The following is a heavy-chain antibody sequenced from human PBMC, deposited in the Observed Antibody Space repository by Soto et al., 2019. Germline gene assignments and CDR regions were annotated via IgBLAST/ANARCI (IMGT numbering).Heavy chain of an antibody. J-gene: IGHJ6*02. D-gene: IGHD3-3*01. CDR2: INPSGGST. V-gene: IGHV1-46*01. Sequence: ASVKVSCKASGYTFTSYYMHWVRQAPGQGLEWMGIINPSGGSTSYAQKFQGRVTMTRDTSTSTVYMELSSLRSEDTAVYYCASWSAYYDFWSGSPYGMDVWGQGTTVTVSS. CDR1: GYTFTSYY. CDR3: ASWSAYYDFWSGSPYGMDV.